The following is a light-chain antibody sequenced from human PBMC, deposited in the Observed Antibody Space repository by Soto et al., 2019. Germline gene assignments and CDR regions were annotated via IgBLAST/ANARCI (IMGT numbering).Light chain of an antibody. Sequence: EIVMTQSPATLSVSPGERATLSCRASQSVSSNLAWYQQKPGQAPRLLLYGASTRATGIPARFSGSGSGTDSTLTISSLQSEDFAVYYYQQYNNWPTFGPGTKVDIK. CDR1: QSVSSN. CDR3: QQYNNWPT. J-gene: IGKJ3*01. CDR2: GAS. V-gene: IGKV3-15*01.